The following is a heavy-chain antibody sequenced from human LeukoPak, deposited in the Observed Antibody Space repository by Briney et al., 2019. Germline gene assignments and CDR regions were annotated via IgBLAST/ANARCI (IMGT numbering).Heavy chain of an antibody. CDR2: INPNSGGT. CDR3: AREAPDYYYGMDV. CDR1: GYTFTGYY. J-gene: IGHJ6*02. Sequence: GASVKASCKASGYTFTGYYMHWVRQAPGQGLEWMGWINPNSGGTNYAQKFQGRVTMTRDTSISTAYMELSRLRSDDTAVYYCAREAPDYYYGMDVWGQGATVTVSS. V-gene: IGHV1-2*02.